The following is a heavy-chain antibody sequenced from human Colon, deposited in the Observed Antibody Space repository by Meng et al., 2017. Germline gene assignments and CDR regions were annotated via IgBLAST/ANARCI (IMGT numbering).Heavy chain of an antibody. CDR3: VRENWKRAVDY. CDR1: GESFSGYY. D-gene: IGHD1-1*01. V-gene: IGHV4-34*01. CDR2: IYYSGST. J-gene: IGHJ4*02. Sequence: QVQLQQWGAGLFKPSETLSLTCAVYGESFSGYYWTWIRQSPGKGLEWIGYIYYSGSTYYNPSLKSRLTISVDASQKQFSLRLTSVTAADTAVYYCVRENWKRAVDYSGQGTLVTVSS.